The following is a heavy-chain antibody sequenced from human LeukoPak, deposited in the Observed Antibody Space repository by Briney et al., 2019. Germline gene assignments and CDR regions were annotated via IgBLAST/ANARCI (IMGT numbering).Heavy chain of an antibody. D-gene: IGHD3/OR15-3a*01. J-gene: IGHJ6*03. CDR2: TSGSI. Sequence: SETLSLTCTVSGVSISSGGYYWSWIRQPPGKGLEWIGYTSGSISDNPSLKSRVAVSVDPSQNQVSLSLASVTAADTAVYYCARVLAIFGLDTTDFYMDVWGKGTTVTVSS. V-gene: IGHV4-61*08. CDR3: ARVLAIFGLDTTDFYMDV. CDR1: GVSISSGGYY.